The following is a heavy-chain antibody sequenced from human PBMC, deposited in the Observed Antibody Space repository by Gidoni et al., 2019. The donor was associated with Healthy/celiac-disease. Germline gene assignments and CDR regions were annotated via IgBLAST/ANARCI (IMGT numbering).Heavy chain of an antibody. CDR3: ARDGYYDILTGIDY. J-gene: IGHJ4*02. Sequence: QVQLVESGGGVVQPGRSLSLACAASGFTFSSYGMHWVRQAPGKGLEWVAVIWYDGSNKYYADSVKGRFTISRDNSKNTLYLQMNSLRAEDTAVYYCARDGYYDILTGIDYWGQGTLVTVSS. CDR1: GFTFSSYG. V-gene: IGHV3-33*01. CDR2: IWYDGSNK. D-gene: IGHD3-9*01.